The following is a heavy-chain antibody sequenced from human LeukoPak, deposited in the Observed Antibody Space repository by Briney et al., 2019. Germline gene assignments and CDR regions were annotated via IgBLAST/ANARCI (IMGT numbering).Heavy chain of an antibody. Sequence: RGSLRLSCAASGFTSTSNSMNCVRQAPGKGREWVSSISSSSSYIYYADSVKGRFTISRDNAKNSLYLQMNSLRAEDTAVYYCARGPAATPVRLDVWGQGTTVTVSS. V-gene: IGHV3-21*01. CDR3: ARGPAATPVRLDV. J-gene: IGHJ6*02. D-gene: IGHD2-15*01. CDR2: ISSSSSYI. CDR1: GFTSTSNS.